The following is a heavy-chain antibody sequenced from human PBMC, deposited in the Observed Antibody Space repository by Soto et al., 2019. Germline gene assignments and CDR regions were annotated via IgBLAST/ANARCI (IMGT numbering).Heavy chain of an antibody. J-gene: IGHJ4*02. CDR2: TYYRSKWYN. CDR3: ARVLLAAAGPLGY. Sequence: QTLSLTCAISGDSVSSNSVAWNWIRQSPSRGLEWLGRTYYRSKWYNDYAVSVKSRITINPDTSKNQFSLQLNSVTPEDTAVYYCARVLLAAAGPLGYWGQGTLVTVSS. D-gene: IGHD6-13*01. CDR1: GDSVSSNSVA. V-gene: IGHV6-1*01.